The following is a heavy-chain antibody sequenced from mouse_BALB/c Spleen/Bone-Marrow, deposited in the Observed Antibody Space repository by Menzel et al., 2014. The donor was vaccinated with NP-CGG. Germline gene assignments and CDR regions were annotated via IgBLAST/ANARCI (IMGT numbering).Heavy chain of an antibody. V-gene: IGHV1-82*01. CDR2: IYPGDGDT. CDR1: GYAFSSSW. J-gene: IGHJ2*01. Sequence: VKLQQSGPELVKPGASVKISCKASGYAFSSSWMNWVKQRPGQGLEWIGRIYPGDGDTNYNGKFKGKATLTADKSSSTAYMQLSSLTSVDSAVYFCARTGPFDYWGQGTTLTVSS. D-gene: IGHD4-1*01. CDR3: ARTGPFDY.